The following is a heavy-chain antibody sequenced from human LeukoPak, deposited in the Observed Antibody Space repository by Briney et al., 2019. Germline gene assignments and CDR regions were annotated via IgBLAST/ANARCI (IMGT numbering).Heavy chain of an antibody. V-gene: IGHV3-30-3*01. CDR2: ISYDGSNK. CDR3: ARERIAAAGTLTP. Sequence: GGSLRLSCAASGFTFSSYAMHWVRQAPGKGLEWVAVISYDGSNKYYADSVKGRFTISRDNSKNTLYLQMNSLRAEDTAVYYCARERIAAAGTLTPWGQGTLVTVSS. J-gene: IGHJ5*02. D-gene: IGHD6-13*01. CDR1: GFTFSSYA.